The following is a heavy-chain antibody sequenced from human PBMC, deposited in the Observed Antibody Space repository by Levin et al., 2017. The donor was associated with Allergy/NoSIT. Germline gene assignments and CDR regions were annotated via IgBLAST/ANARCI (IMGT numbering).Heavy chain of an antibody. CDR3: ARDIGGYCSGGSCRIGYFDL. J-gene: IGHJ2*01. CDR1: GFTFSSYD. CDR2: IGTAGDT. D-gene: IGHD2-15*01. V-gene: IGHV3-13*01. Sequence: GESLKISCAASGFTFSSYDMHWVRQATGKGLEWVSAIGTAGDTYYPGSVKGRFTISRENAKNSLYLQMNSLRAGDTAVYYCARDIGGYCSGGSCRIGYFDLWGRGTLVTVSS.